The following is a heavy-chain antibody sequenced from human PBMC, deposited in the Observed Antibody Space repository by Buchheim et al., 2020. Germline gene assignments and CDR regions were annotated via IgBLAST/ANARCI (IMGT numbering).Heavy chain of an antibody. V-gene: IGHV3-30-3*01. D-gene: IGHD3-3*01. Sequence: QVHLVESGGGVVQPGRSLRLSCAASGFTFSTYSLHWVRQAPGKGLEWVAVVSSGGSNTYHAESVKGRFTISRDDSENTQYLQMNSLRVEDTAVYYCAKDRDFWSGYLRYYFDYWGQGTL. CDR3: AKDRDFWSGYLRYYFDY. J-gene: IGHJ4*02. CDR2: VSSGGSNT. CDR1: GFTFSTYS.